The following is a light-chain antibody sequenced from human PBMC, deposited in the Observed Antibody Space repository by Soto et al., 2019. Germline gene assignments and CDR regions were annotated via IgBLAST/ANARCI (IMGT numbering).Light chain of an antibody. V-gene: IGKV1-39*01. CDR1: QSISSY. CDR3: QQSFITPYT. CDR2: STS. Sequence: DIQMTQSPSSLSASVGDRXXISCRANQSISSYLNWYQQKPGKAPKLLIYSTSSLQGGVPPSFSGSGSATDFTLTISSVQPEDFATYYCQQSFITPYTFGQGTKLEIK. J-gene: IGKJ2*01.